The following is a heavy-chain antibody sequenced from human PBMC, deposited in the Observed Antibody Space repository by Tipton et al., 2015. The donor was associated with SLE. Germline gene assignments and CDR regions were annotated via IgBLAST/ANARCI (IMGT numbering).Heavy chain of an antibody. CDR1: GGSIRSSRHF. J-gene: IGHJ4*02. CDR2: LYYSGNT. Sequence: LRLSCTVSGGSIRSSRHFWGWIRQPPGKGLEWIGVLYYSGNTYYNPSLKSPVTLSIDTSKNQFSLKMRFVTAADTAVYFCARGYCSDGVCYGFGFFDYWGQGNLVTVSS. CDR3: ARGYCSDGVCYGFGFFDY. D-gene: IGHD2-8*01. V-gene: IGHV4-39*07.